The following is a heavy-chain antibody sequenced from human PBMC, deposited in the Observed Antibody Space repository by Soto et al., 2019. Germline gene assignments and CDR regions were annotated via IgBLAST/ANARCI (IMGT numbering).Heavy chain of an antibody. V-gene: IGHV1-18*01. J-gene: IGHJ5*02. CDR3: ARGRAYYDFWSGSKNWFDP. Sequence: ASVKVSCKASGYTFSSYGMGWVRQAPGQGLEWMGRISTYIDKTNYAQKLQGRVTMTTDKSTSTAYMELSSLRSEDTAVYYFARGRAYYDFWSGSKNWFDPWGQGTPVTSPQ. CDR2: ISTYIDKT. D-gene: IGHD3-3*01. CDR1: GYTFSSYG.